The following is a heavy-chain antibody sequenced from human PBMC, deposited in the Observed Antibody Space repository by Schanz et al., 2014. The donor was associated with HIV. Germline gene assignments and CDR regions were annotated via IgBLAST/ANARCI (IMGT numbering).Heavy chain of an antibody. D-gene: IGHD3-10*01. Sequence: QVQLVESGGGVVQPGRSLRLSCAVSGFTFSNYAMNWVRQAPGKGLEWVAVISYDGSNKYYADSVKGRFTISRDSSKNTLYLEMNSLRADDTAVYYCAKDEYYYGSGSYIYFYYGMDVWGQGTTVTVSS. CDR3: AKDEYYYGSGSYIYFYYGMDV. V-gene: IGHV3-30-3*01. CDR1: GFTFSNYA. J-gene: IGHJ6*02. CDR2: ISYDGSNK.